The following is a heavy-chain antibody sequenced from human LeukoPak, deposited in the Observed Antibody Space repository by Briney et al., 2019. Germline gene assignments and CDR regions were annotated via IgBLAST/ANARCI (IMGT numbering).Heavy chain of an antibody. J-gene: IGHJ4*02. CDR2: ISYDGSNK. CDR1: GFTFSSYA. CDR3: ARLEMASNY. Sequence: PGRSLRLSCAASGFTFSSYAMHWVRQASGKGLEWVAVISYDGSNKYYADSVKGRFTISRDNSKNTLYLQMNSLRAEDTAVYYCARLEMASNYWGQGTLVTVSS. V-gene: IGHV3-30-3*01. D-gene: IGHD5-24*01.